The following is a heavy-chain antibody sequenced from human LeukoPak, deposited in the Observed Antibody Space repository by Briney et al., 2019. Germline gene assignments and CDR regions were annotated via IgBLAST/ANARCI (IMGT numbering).Heavy chain of an antibody. J-gene: IGHJ5*01. CDR1: GYSISSGYF. V-gene: IGHV4-38-2*02. CDR3: ARGGSGSYTFWFDS. Sequence: PSETLSLTCSISGYSISSGYFWGWIRQPPGKGLEWIGNIHHDGITYYNPSLKSRVTISIDTSKTHFSLKLSSVTAADTAVYYCARGGSGSYTFWFDSWGQGTLVTVSS. CDR2: IHHDGIT. D-gene: IGHD3-10*01.